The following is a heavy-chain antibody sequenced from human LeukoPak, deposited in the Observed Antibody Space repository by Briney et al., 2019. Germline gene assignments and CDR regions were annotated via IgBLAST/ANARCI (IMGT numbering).Heavy chain of an antibody. CDR2: IYPGDSDT. V-gene: IGHV5-51*01. D-gene: IGHD4-17*01. J-gene: IGHJ4*02. Sequence: GESLKISCKGSGYTFRIYWIAWVRQMPGKGLEWMGTIYPGDSDTRYSPSFQGQVTISADESISTAYLQWSSLKASDTAIYYCARSGNYGEHVLWGQGTLVTVSS. CDR1: GYTFRIYW. CDR3: ARSGNYGEHVL.